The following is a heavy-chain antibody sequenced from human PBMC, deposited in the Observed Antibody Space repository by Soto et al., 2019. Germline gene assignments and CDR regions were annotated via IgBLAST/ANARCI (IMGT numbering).Heavy chain of an antibody. CDR1: GASISSGDYY. D-gene: IGHD3-22*01. CDR3: DRDEAGNSNGYYYDY. CDR2: IYYSGST. J-gene: IGHJ4*02. Sequence: TLSVACPVSGASISSGDYYWSWIRQPPGKGLEWIGYIYYSGSTYYNPSLKSRVTISVDTSKNQFSLRLDSVAAADTAVYYCDRDEAGNSNGYYYDYWGQGALVTVYS. V-gene: IGHV4-30-4*01.